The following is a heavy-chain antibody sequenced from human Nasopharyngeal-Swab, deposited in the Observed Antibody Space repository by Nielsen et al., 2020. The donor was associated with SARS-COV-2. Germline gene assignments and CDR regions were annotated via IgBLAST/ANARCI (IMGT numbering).Heavy chain of an antibody. J-gene: IGHJ3*02. V-gene: IGHV4-31*03. CDR3: ARATITMIVVVDAFDI. Sequence: SGTLSLTCTVSGGCISSGGYYWRWIRQHPGKGLEWIGYIYYSGSTYYNPSLKSRVTISVDTSKNQFSLKLSSVTAADTAVYYCARATITMIVVVDAFDIWGQGTMVTVSS. CDR2: IYYSGST. CDR1: GGCISSGGYY. D-gene: IGHD3-22*01.